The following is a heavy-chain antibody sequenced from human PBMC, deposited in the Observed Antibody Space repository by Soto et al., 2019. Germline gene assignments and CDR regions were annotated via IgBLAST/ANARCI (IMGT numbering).Heavy chain of an antibody. CDR3: ARDRVIVATIYYYYYGMDV. J-gene: IGHJ6*02. V-gene: IGHV1-69*01. CDR2: IIPIFGTA. CDR1: GGTFSSYA. D-gene: IGHD5-12*01. Sequence: QVQLVQSGAEVKKPGSSVKVSCKASGGTFSSYAISWVRQAPGQGLEWMGGIIPIFGTANYAQKFQGRVTITADESTRTAYMELSSLRSEDTAVYYCARDRVIVATIYYYYYGMDVWGQGTTVTVSS.